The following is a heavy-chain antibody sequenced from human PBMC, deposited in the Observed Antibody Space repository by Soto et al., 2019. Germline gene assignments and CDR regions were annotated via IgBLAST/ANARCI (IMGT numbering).Heavy chain of an antibody. D-gene: IGHD6-19*01. CDR2: IWYDGSNK. CDR3: ARDLLYSSGWQHV. V-gene: IGHV3-33*08. CDR1: GFTFSSYG. J-gene: IGHJ6*02. Sequence: GGSLRLSCAASGFTFSSYGMHWVRQAPGKGLEWVAVIWYDGSNKYYADSVKGRFTISRDNSKNTLYLQMNSLRAEDTAVYYCARDLLYSSGWQHVWGQGTTVTVSS.